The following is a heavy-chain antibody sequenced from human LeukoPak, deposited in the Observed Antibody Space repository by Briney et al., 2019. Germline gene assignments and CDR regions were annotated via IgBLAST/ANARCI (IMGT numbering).Heavy chain of an antibody. D-gene: IGHD6-13*01. V-gene: IGHV3-23*01. CDR2: ISSSGSSGSGGST. CDR1: GFTFSNYA. CDR3: ARAYSSSWYDF. Sequence: GGSLRLSCAASGFTFSNYAVSWVRQAPGKGLEWVSGISSSGSSGSGGSTYYADSVKGRFTISRDNSKNTLYLQINSVRAEDAAVYYCARAYSSSWYDFWGQGTLVTVSS. J-gene: IGHJ5*01.